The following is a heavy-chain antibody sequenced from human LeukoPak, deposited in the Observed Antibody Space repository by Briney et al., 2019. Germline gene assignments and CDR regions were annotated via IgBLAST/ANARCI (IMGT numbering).Heavy chain of an antibody. D-gene: IGHD3-3*01. CDR3: ARDDYDFWSGYYDY. CDR1: GFTFSDYY. CDR2: ISSSGSTI. J-gene: IGHJ4*02. Sequence: GGPLRLSCGASGFTFSDYYMSWIRQAPGKGLEWVSYISSSGSTIYYADSVKGRFTISRDNAKNSLYLQMNSLRAEDTAVYYCARDDYDFWSGYYDYWGQGTLVTVSS. V-gene: IGHV3-11*01.